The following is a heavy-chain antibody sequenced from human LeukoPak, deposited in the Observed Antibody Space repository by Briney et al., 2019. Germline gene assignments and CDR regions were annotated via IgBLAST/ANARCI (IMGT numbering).Heavy chain of an antibody. CDR1: GFTFGDFA. Sequence: PGGSLRLSCAASGFTFGDFAMHWVRQAPGKGLEWVSVITWNSGSIGYADSVKGRFTISRDNAKNSLYLQMNSLRAEDTALYYCAKALRGDRYYFDYWGQGTLVTVSA. CDR2: ITWNSGSI. J-gene: IGHJ4*02. CDR3: AKALRGDRYYFDY. V-gene: IGHV3-9*01. D-gene: IGHD5-18*01.